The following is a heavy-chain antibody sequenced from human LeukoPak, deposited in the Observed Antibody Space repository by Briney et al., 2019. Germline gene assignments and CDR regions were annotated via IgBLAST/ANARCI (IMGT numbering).Heavy chain of an antibody. V-gene: IGHV1-18*01. CDR3: ARDSGIVVVVAATSGGDY. J-gene: IGHJ4*02. D-gene: IGHD2-15*01. CDR2: ISAYNGNT. CDR1: GYTFTSYG. Sequence: ASVKVPCKASGYTFTSYGISWVRQAPGQGLEWMGWISAYNGNTNYAQKLQGRVTMTTDTSTSTAYMELRSLRSDDTAVYYCARDSGIVVVVAATSGGDYWGQGTLVTVSS.